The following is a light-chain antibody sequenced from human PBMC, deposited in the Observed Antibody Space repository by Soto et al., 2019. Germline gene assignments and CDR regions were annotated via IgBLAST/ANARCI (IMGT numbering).Light chain of an antibody. CDR3: QQGYSTPRT. V-gene: IGKV1-39*01. CDR2: AAS. J-gene: IGKJ1*01. Sequence: DIQMTQSPSSLSASVGDRVTITCRASQSISSYLNWYQQKPGKAPKLLIDAASSLQSGVPSRFSGSGSGTDFTLTISSLQPEDFATYYCQQGYSTPRTFGQGTKVDIK. CDR1: QSISSY.